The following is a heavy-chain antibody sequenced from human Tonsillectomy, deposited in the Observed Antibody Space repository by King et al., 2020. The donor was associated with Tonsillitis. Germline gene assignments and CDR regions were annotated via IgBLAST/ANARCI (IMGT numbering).Heavy chain of an antibody. Sequence: QLVQSGAELKQPGESLKISCVGSGYTFTNYWVNWLRQVPGKGLEWMGIIYPGDSHTIYSPSFQGQVTISADKSINTAYLQWSSLKASDTAIHYCARRDLYCSGGTCQPWYFDYWGQGALVSVSS. CDR2: IYPGDSHT. D-gene: IGHD2-15*01. J-gene: IGHJ4*02. V-gene: IGHV5-51*01. CDR1: GYTFTNYW. CDR3: ARRDLYCSGGTCQPWYFDY.